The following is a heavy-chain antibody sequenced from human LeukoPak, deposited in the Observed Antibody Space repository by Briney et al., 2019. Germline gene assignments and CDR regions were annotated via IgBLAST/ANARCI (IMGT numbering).Heavy chain of an antibody. CDR1: GFTLTNYA. CDR3: VKGYVSG. Sequence: GGSLRLSCEASGFTLTNYAMMWVRQAPGKRLEWVSIISNTGGSMSHADSVKGRFSISRDNSKSTLYLQMNSLRVEDTAIYYCVKGYVSGWGQGTLVTVSS. J-gene: IGHJ4*02. V-gene: IGHV3-23*01. CDR2: ISNTGGSM. D-gene: IGHD6-19*01.